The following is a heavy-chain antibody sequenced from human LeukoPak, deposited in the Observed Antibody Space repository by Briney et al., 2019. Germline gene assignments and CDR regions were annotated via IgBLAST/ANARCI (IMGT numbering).Heavy chain of an antibody. CDR3: ARRSDWYYFDY. Sequence: ASVKVSCKASGYTFTDYYIYWVRQAPGQGLEWMGWINPNSGDTGHAQKFQGRVTMTRDTSVSTVYMELSRLRSDDTAIYYCARRSDWYYFDYWGQGTLVTLSS. J-gene: IGHJ4*02. V-gene: IGHV1-2*02. D-gene: IGHD3-9*01. CDR2: INPNSGDT. CDR1: GYTFTDYY.